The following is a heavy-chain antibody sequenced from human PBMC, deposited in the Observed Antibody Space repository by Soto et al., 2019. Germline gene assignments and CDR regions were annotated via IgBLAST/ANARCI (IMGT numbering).Heavy chain of an antibody. CDR2: IYYSGST. V-gene: IGHV4-31*03. Sequence: SETLSLTCTVSGGSISSGGYYWSWIHQHPGKGLEWIGYIYYSGSTYYNPSLKSRVTISVDTSKNQFSLKLSSVTAADTAVYYCASNIGPSMVRGVYGMDVWGQGTTVTVSS. CDR3: ASNIGPSMVRGVYGMDV. D-gene: IGHD3-10*01. CDR1: GGSISSGGYY. J-gene: IGHJ6*02.